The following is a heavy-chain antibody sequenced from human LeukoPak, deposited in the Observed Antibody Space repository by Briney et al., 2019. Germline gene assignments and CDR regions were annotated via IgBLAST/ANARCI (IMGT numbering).Heavy chain of an antibody. CDR2: INPAGNYR. D-gene: IGHD6-19*01. V-gene: IGHV3-74*01. Sequence: GGSLRLSCAASGFTFSNYWIHWVRQVPGKGLVWVSRINPAGNYRNYADSVEGRFTISRDNARNTVYLQMNSLRAEDTAVYYCARDLVSSGWSTYYYYGMDVWGQGTTVTVSS. J-gene: IGHJ6*02. CDR3: ARDLVSSGWSTYYYYGMDV. CDR1: GFTFSNYW.